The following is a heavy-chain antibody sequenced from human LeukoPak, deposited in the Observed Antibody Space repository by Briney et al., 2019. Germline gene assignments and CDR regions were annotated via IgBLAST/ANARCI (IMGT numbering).Heavy chain of an antibody. D-gene: IGHD4-17*01. Sequence: GGSLRLSCAASGFTVSSNYMTWVRQAPGKGLEWVSAISGSGGSTYYADSVKGRFTISRDNSKNTLYLQMNSLRAEDTAVYYCAKDLRLVTTVHWGQGTLVTVSP. CDR2: ISGSGGST. CDR1: GFTVSSNY. J-gene: IGHJ4*02. CDR3: AKDLRLVTTVH. V-gene: IGHV3-23*01.